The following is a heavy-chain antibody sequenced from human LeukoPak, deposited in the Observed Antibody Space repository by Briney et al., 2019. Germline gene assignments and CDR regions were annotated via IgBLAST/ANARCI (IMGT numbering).Heavy chain of an antibody. J-gene: IGHJ6*03. D-gene: IGHD1-14*01. V-gene: IGHV3-74*01. CDR2: INSDGSNT. CDR1: GFTFSSYW. CDR3: TRGSGRYMDV. Sequence: PGGSLRLSCAASGFTFSSYWMNWVRQAPGKGLMWVSRINSDGSNTSYADSVKGRFTISRDNAKNTLYLQMNSLRAEDTAVYHCTRGSGRYMDVWGKGTTVTVSS.